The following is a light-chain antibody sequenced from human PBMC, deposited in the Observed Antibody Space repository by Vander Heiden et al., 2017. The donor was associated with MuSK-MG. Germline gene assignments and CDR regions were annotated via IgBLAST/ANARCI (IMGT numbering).Light chain of an antibody. V-gene: IGKV1-39*01. CDR2: AAS. J-gene: IGKJ4*01. CDR1: QSISNH. Sequence: DIQMTQSPSSLSASVGDRVSITCRSSQSISNHLNWYQQKPGKAPKVLIYAASSLQSGVPSRFSGSGSGTDFTLTISSLQPDDFATYYCQQSVTSPLTFGGGTKVEIK. CDR3: QQSVTSPLT.